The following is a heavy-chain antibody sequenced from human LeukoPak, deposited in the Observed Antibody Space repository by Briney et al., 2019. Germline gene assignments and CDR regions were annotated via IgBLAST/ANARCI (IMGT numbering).Heavy chain of an antibody. CDR2: ITSSSSYI. CDR3: ASLSTSPSIGDY. D-gene: IGHD2/OR15-2a*01. V-gene: IGHV3-21*01. CDR1: GFTFSTYS. J-gene: IGHJ4*02. Sequence: GGSLRLSCAASGFTFSTYSMNWVRQAPGKGLEWVSSITSSSSYIYYADSVKGRFTISRDNAKNSLYLQMNSLTADDTALYYCASLSTSPSIGDYWGQGTLDTVSS.